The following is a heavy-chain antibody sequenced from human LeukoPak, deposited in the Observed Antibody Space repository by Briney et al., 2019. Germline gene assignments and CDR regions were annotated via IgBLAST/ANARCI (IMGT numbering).Heavy chain of an antibody. J-gene: IGHJ4*02. CDR1: GFTVSSNY. Sequence: GGSLRLSCAASGFTVSSNYMSWVRQAPGKGLEWVSVIYSGGSTYYADSVKGRFTISRDNAKNSLYLQMNSLRAEDTALYYCAKDIHSGSYRSGYFDYWGQGTLVTVSS. CDR3: AKDIHSGSYRSGYFDY. CDR2: IYSGGST. V-gene: IGHV3-53*05. D-gene: IGHD1-26*01.